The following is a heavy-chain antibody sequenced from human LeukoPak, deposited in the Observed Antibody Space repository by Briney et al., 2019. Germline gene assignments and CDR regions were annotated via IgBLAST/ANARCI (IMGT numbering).Heavy chain of an antibody. V-gene: IGHV4-59*01. CDR1: GGSISSYY. Sequence: PSETLSLTCTVSGGSISSYYWSWIRQPPGKGLEGIGYIYYSGSTNYNPSLKSRVTISVDTSKNQFSLKLSSVTAADTAVYYCARVRAPTYYDFWSGYFAAFDIWGQGTMVTVSS. CDR2: IYYSGST. J-gene: IGHJ3*02. CDR3: ARVRAPTYYDFWSGYFAAFDI. D-gene: IGHD3-3*01.